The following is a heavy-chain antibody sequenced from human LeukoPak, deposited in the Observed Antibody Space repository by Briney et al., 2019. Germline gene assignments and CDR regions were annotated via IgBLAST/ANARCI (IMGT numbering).Heavy chain of an antibody. J-gene: IGHJ4*02. CDR3: ARGEPRYYYDSSGSYYFDY. D-gene: IGHD3-22*01. CDR2: INPNSGGT. CDR1: GYTFTGYY. V-gene: IGHV1-2*06. Sequence: GASVKVTCKASGYTFTGYYMHWVRQAPGQGLEWMVRINPNSGGTNYAQKFQGRVTMTRDTSISTAYMELSRLRSDDTAVYYCARGEPRYYYDSSGSYYFDYWGQGTLVTVSS.